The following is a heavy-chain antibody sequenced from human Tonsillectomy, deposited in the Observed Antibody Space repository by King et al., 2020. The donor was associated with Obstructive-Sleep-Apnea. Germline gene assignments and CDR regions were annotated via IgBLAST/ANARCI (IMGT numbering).Heavy chain of an antibody. CDR2: IYYSGST. CDR3: ARDLADYGSGSYYLTFHFDY. V-gene: IGHV4-39*07. D-gene: IGHD3-10*01. Sequence: QLQESGPGLVKPSETLSLTCTVSGGSISSSSYYWGWIRQPPGKGLEWIGSIYYSGSTYYNPSLKSRGTISVDTSKNQFSLKLSSVTAADTAVDYCARDLADYGSGSYYLTFHFDYWGQGTLVTVSS. CDR1: GGSISSSSYY. J-gene: IGHJ4*02.